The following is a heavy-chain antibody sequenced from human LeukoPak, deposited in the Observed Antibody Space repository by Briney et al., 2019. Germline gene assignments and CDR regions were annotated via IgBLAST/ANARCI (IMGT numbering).Heavy chain of an antibody. CDR1: GDSISSSSYY. CDR3: ARHRKVDTAGDY. V-gene: IGHV4-39*01. J-gene: IGHJ4*02. D-gene: IGHD5-18*01. Sequence: SETLSLTGSVSGDSISSSSYYWSWIRQSPGKGLEWIGSIYYNGNTYYNPPLKSRLTIALDTSRNQFSLKLTSVTAADTAVYFCARHRKVDTAGDYWGQGTLVTVSS. CDR2: IYYNGNT.